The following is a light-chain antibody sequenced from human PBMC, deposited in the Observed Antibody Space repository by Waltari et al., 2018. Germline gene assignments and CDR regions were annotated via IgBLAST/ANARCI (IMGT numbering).Light chain of an antibody. CDR2: WEA. Sequence: DIVLTHSPESLAVSLGDRVTINCTSSPSVLSTSNNKNYLAWYQQKLGQPPKVLIYWEATREAGGAERFSGSGAGTDFTRTSTNLQAEDVAIYYCHQYYITPLTFGGGTKVEIK. CDR3: HQYYITPLT. V-gene: IGKV4-1*01. J-gene: IGKJ4*01. CDR1: PSVLSTSNNKNY.